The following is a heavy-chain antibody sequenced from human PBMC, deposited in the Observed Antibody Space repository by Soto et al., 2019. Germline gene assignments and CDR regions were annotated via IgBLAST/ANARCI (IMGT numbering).Heavy chain of an antibody. Sequence: SVKVSCKASGGTFSSYAISWVRQAPGQGLEWMGGIIPIFGTANYAQKFQGRVTITADKSTSTAYMELSSLRSEDTAVYYCAGLVVVVPAAIIGHANYYYYGMDVWGQGTTVTVSS. V-gene: IGHV1-69*06. J-gene: IGHJ6*02. CDR1: GGTFSSYA. D-gene: IGHD2-2*02. CDR2: IIPIFGTA. CDR3: AGLVVVVPAAIIGHANYYYYGMDV.